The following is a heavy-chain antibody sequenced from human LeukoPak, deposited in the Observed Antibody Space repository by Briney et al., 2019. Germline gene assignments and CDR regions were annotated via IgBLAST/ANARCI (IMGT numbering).Heavy chain of an antibody. J-gene: IGHJ6*03. CDR1: GFTFSSYG. V-gene: IGHV3-33*06. CDR3: AKVTKRYYDFWSGYLPPYYYMDV. CDR2: IWYDGSNK. Sequence: GRSLRLSCAASGFTFSSYGMHWVRQAPGKGLEWVAVIWYDGSNKYYADSAKGRFTISRDNSKNTLYLQMNSLRAEDTAVYYCAKVTKRYYDFWSGYLPPYYYMDVWGKGTTVTVSS. D-gene: IGHD3-3*01.